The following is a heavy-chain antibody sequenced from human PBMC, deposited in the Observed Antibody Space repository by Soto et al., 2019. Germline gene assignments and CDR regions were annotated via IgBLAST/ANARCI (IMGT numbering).Heavy chain of an antibody. J-gene: IGHJ6*03. CDR1: GGSFSGYY. Sequence: PSETLSLTCAVYGGSFSGYYWSCIRQPPGKGLEWIGEINHSGSTNYNPSLKSRVTISVDTSKNQFSLKLSSVTAADTAVYYCARATGDDFWSGYSYYYYMDVWGKGTTVTVSS. CDR2: INHSGST. D-gene: IGHD3-3*01. CDR3: ARATGDDFWSGYSYYYYMDV. V-gene: IGHV4-34*01.